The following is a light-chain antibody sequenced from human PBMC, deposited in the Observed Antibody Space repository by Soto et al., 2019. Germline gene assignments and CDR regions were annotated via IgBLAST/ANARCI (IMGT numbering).Light chain of an antibody. CDR3: QQYNSYST. V-gene: IGKV1-5*01. CDR1: QSISSW. Sequence: DIQMTQSPSTLSASVGDRVTITCRDSQSISSWLAWYQQKPGKAPKLLIYDASSLESGVPSRFSGSGSGTEFTLTISSLQPDDFATYYCQQYNSYSTFGQGTKVEIK. J-gene: IGKJ1*01. CDR2: DAS.